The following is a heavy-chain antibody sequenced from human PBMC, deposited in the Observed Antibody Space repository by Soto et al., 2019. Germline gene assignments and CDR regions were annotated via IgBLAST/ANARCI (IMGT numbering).Heavy chain of an antibody. D-gene: IGHD2-2*02. V-gene: IGHV3-11*01. Sequence: QVQLVESGGGLVKPGGSLRLSCAASGVTFSDYYMSWIRQAPGKGLEWVSYISSSGSTIYYADSVKGRFTISRDNAKNSLYLQMNSLRAEDTAVYYCARDAVPYRFFEYYYYMGVWGKGTTVTVSS. CDR2: ISSSGSTI. CDR1: GVTFSDYY. J-gene: IGHJ6*03. CDR3: ARDAVPYRFFEYYYYMGV.